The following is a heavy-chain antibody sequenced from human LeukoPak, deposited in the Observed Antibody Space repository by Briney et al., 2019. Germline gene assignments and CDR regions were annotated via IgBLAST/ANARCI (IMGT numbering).Heavy chain of an antibody. D-gene: IGHD6-13*01. J-gene: IGHJ4*02. CDR2: INPSGGST. Sequence: ASVKVSCKASGYTFTSYFMHWVRQAPGQGLEWMGIINPSGGSTSYAQKFQGRVTMTRDTSTSTVYMELSSLRSEDTAVYYCARVLSGYSSSWYLGRYFDYWGQGTLVTVSS. CDR3: ARVLSGYSSSWYLGRYFDY. V-gene: IGHV1-46*01. CDR1: GYTFTSYF.